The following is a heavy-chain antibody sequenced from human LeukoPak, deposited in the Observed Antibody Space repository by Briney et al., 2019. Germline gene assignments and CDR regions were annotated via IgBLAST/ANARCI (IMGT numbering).Heavy chain of an antibody. CDR1: GYTFTGYY. CDR3: AGYCSSTSCYGFYYYMDV. Sequence: GASVKVSCKASGYTFTGYYMHWVRQAPGQGLKWMGWINPNSGGTNYAQKFQGRVTMTRDTSISTAYMELSRLRSDDTAVYYCAGYCSSTSCYGFYYYMDVWGKGTTVTVSS. D-gene: IGHD2-2*01. CDR2: INPNSGGT. V-gene: IGHV1-2*02. J-gene: IGHJ6*03.